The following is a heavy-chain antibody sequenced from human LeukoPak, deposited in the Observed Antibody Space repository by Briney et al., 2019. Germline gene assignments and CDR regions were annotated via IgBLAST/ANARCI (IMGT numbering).Heavy chain of an antibody. J-gene: IGHJ5*02. CDR2: ISGSGGCT. V-gene: IGHV3-23*01. Sequence: GGSLRLSCAASGFTFSSYAMSWVRQAPGKGLEWVSAISGSGGCTYYADSVKGRFTISRDNSKNTLYLQMNSLRAEDTAVYYCAKHKYSSSWYRRNWFDPWGQGTLVTVSS. D-gene: IGHD6-13*01. CDR3: AKHKYSSSWYRRNWFDP. CDR1: GFTFSSYA.